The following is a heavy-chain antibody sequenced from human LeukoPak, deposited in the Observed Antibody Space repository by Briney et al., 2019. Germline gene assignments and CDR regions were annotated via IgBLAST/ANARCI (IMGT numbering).Heavy chain of an antibody. CDR1: RLTLSSYW. J-gene: IGHJ4*02. V-gene: IGHV3-7*05. CDR3: ASPQAGEWFPDY. D-gene: IGHD3-10*01. CDR2: IKEDGSEK. Sequence: GGSLRLSCAASRLTLSSYWMSWVRQAPGKGLEWVANIKEDGSEKYYVDSVKGRFTISRDNAKNSLYLQMNSLRAEDTAVYYCASPQAGEWFPDYWGQGTLVTVSS.